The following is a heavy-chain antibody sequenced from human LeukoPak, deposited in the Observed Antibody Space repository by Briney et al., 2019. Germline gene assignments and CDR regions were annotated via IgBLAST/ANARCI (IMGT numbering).Heavy chain of an antibody. D-gene: IGHD6-13*01. CDR3: ARGVYIAAAQYGY. CDR2: IYYSGTT. J-gene: IGHJ4*02. Sequence: SETLSLTCTVSGGSISSYYWRWIRQPPGKGLEWIGYIYYSGTTNYNPSLKSRVTISVDTSKNQFSLKLSSVTAADTAVYYCARGVYIAAAQYGYWGQGTLVSVSS. V-gene: IGHV4-59*01. CDR1: GGSISSYY.